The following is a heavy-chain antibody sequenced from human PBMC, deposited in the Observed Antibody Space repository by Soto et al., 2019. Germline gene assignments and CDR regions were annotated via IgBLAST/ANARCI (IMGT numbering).Heavy chain of an antibody. J-gene: IGHJ5*01. D-gene: IGHD2-2*01. CDR3: ARVTSRLDKYHPFDP. V-gene: IGHV1-46*01. Sequence: ASVKVSCKASGYTFSDYYIHWVRQAPGQGLEWMGIINPSAGSTTYAKKFKGRVTMTRDTSTSTVYMELSSLRSEDTAVYYCARVTSRLDKYHPFDPWGQGTLVTVSS. CDR1: GYTFSDYY. CDR2: INPSAGST.